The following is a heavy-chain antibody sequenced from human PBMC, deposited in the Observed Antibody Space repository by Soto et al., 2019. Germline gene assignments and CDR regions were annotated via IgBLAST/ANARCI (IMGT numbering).Heavy chain of an antibody. CDR1: GFTFSRYG. Sequence: QVQLVESGGGVVQPGRSLRLLCEGSGFTFSRYGMHWVRQAPGMGLEWVAVVSHDGLAQYYGASVKGRFTISRDNSQNTLFLQMNNLRTEDPAIYYCAKETIAVGRLNYFDYWGQGPLVTVSS. J-gene: IGHJ4*02. CDR3: AKETIAVGRLNYFDY. V-gene: IGHV3-30*18. D-gene: IGHD6-19*01. CDR2: VSHDGLAQ.